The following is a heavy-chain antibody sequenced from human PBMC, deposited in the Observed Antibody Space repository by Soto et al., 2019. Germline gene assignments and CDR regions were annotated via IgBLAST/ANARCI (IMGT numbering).Heavy chain of an antibody. CDR1: VYTFTSYG. J-gene: IGHJ6*01. V-gene: IGHV1-18*04. CDR3: ARDRDDWNSGGYYYYYGMEV. D-gene: IGHD1-7*01. CDR2: ISAYNGNT. Sequence: GASVXVSFKASVYTFTSYGIVFCLQAPGQGLDWMGWISAYNGNTNYAQKLQGRVTMTTDTSTSTAYMELRSLRSDDTAVYYCARDRDDWNSGGYYYYYGMEVWGQGTTV.